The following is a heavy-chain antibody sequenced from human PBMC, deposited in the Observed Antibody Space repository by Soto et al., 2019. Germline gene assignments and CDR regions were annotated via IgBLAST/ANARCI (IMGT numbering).Heavy chain of an antibody. V-gene: IGHV1-8*01. CDR1: GYTFTSCD. J-gene: IGHJ4*02. D-gene: IGHD6-13*01. Sequence: GASVKVSCKASGYTFTSCDINWVRQATGQGLEWMGWMNPNSSNTGYAQKFQGRVTMTKNTSISTAYMELSSLRSEDTAVYYCARVNRGRSSSWYVFGYWGQGTLVPVSS. CDR3: ARVNRGRSSSWYVFGY. CDR2: MNPNSSNT.